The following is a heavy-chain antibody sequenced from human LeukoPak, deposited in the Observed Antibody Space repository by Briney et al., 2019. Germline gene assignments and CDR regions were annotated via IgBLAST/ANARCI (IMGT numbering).Heavy chain of an antibody. J-gene: IGHJ4*02. CDR3: ARDLSGGNAG. CDR2: ISSNGGST. Sequence: GGSLRLSCSASGFTFSSYAMHWVRQAPGKGLEYVSAISSNGGSTYYADSVKGRFTISRDNAKNTLYLQMNSLRAEDTAVYYCARDLSGGNAGWGQGTLVTVSS. CDR1: GFTFSSYA. V-gene: IGHV3-64*04. D-gene: IGHD4-23*01.